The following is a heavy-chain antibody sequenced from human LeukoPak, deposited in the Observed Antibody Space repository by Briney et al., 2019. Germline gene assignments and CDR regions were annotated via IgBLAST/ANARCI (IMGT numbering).Heavy chain of an antibody. J-gene: IGHJ5*02. CDR1: GYTYTNYY. CDR2: INPSGGST. Sequence: ASVKVSCKTSGYTYTNYYIHWVRQAPGQGLEWMGIINPSGGSTSYAQKFQGRVTITADESTSTAYMELSSLRSEDTAVYYCARDGRDSSGYYGWFDPWGQGTLVTVSS. V-gene: IGHV1-46*01. D-gene: IGHD3-22*01. CDR3: ARDGRDSSGYYGWFDP.